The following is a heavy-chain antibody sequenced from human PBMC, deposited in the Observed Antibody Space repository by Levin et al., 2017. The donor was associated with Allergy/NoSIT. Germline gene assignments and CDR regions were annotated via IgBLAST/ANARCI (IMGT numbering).Heavy chain of an antibody. D-gene: IGHD3-10*01. CDR2: INHSGST. J-gene: IGHJ3*02. Sequence: KPSETLSLTCAVYGGSFSGYYWSWIRQPPGKGLEWIGEINHSGSTNYNPSLKSRVTISVDTSKNQFSLKLSSVTAADTAVYYCARGRKKLYYGSGSIMGDAFDIWGQGTMVTVSS. CDR3: ARGRKKLYYGSGSIMGDAFDI. V-gene: IGHV4-34*01. CDR1: GGSFSGYY.